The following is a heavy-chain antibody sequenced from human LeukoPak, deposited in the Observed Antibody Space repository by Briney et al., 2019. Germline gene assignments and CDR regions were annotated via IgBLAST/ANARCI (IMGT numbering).Heavy chain of an antibody. V-gene: IGHV3-23*01. Sequence: GGSLRLSCAASGFTFSSYGMSWVRQAPGKGLEWVSGISGSGGSTYYADSVKGRFTISRDNSKNTLYLQMNSLRAEDTAVYYCAKGMRGSGSYNFDYWGQGTLVTVSS. CDR2: ISGSGGST. CDR3: AKGMRGSGSYNFDY. CDR1: GFTFSSYG. J-gene: IGHJ4*02. D-gene: IGHD3-10*01.